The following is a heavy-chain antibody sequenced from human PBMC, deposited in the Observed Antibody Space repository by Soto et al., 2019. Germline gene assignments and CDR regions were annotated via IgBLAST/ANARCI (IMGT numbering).Heavy chain of an antibody. CDR3: ARDQTGITTAGGGRIDR. CDR1: GFTFSTHA. D-gene: IGHD6-13*01. J-gene: IGHJ5*02. CDR2: VSCDGSNK. Sequence: QVQLVESGGGVVQPGRSLRLSCAASGFTFSTHAMHWVRQAPGKGLECVAIVSCDGSNKYYADSVKGRFTISRDNSKNTLYLQMSGLTPEDTAFYYCARDQTGITTAGGGRIDRWGQGTLSPSPQ. V-gene: IGHV3-30-3*01.